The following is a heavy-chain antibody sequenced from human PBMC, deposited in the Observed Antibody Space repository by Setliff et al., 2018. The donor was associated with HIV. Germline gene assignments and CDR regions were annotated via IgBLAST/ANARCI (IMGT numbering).Heavy chain of an antibody. CDR3: ARGYPGIAVAGLTYYYYYYMDV. CDR1: GGSISSYY. D-gene: IGHD6-19*01. V-gene: IGHV4-59*01. J-gene: IGHJ6*03. CDR2: IYYSGST. Sequence: SETLSLTCTVPGGSISSYYWSWIRQPPGKGLEWIGYIYYSGSTNYNPSLKSRVTVSVDTSKSQFSLKLSSVTAADTAVYFCARGYPGIAVAGLTYYYYYYMDVWGKGTTVTVSS.